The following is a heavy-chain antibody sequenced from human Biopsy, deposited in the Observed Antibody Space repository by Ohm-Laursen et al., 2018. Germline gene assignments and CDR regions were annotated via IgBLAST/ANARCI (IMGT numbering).Heavy chain of an antibody. D-gene: IGHD1-26*01. Sequence: SVKVSCNASGGTFTNYAISWVRQAPGQGLEWMGGIIPIFGTANYAQKFQGRVTITADESTSTAYMELSSLRSDDTAVYYCARDALGGESYRFFYWGQGSLVTVSS. CDR3: ARDALGGESYRFFY. CDR2: IIPIFGTA. V-gene: IGHV1-69*13. CDR1: GGTFTNYA. J-gene: IGHJ4*02.